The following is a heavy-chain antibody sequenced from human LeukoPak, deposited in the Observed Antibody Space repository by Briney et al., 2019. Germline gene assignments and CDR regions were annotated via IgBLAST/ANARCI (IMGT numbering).Heavy chain of an antibody. CDR2: INYSGST. V-gene: IGHV4-39*01. CDR3: ARSPMVRGVTVLFYFDY. J-gene: IGHJ4*02. CDR1: GGSISSSSYY. D-gene: IGHD3-10*01. Sequence: SETLSLTCAVSGGSISSSSYYWGWIRQPQGEGLEWIVSINYSGSTYKNPFVKSRFTTSVDTSKTQFSLKLSSVTAADTAVYYCARSPMVRGVTVLFYFDYWGQGTLVTVSS.